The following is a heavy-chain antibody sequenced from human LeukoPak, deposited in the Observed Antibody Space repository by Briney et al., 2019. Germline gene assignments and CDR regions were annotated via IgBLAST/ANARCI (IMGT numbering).Heavy chain of an antibody. CDR1: GFTVSSNY. CDR3: AGGAGDWNAFAF. D-gene: IGHD2-21*02. CDR2: IYRGGNS. V-gene: IGHV3-66*01. J-gene: IGHJ3*01. Sequence: PGGSLRLSCAASGFTVSSNYMSWVRQVPGKGLEWVSVIYRGGNSDYAASVKGRFTISGDNSKNTLYLQMNSLPAEDTAVYYCAGGAGDWNAFAFWGQGTMVTVSS.